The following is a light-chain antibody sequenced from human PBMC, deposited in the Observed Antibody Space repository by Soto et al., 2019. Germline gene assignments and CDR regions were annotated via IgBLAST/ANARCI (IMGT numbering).Light chain of an antibody. J-gene: IGKJ4*01. CDR2: VAS. CDR1: QGVGSD. V-gene: IGKV1-6*01. Sequence: AIQMTQSPSSLSASVGDRVTITCRASQGVGSDLAWYQQRPGKTPNLLIYVASTLQSGVPSRFSGSGSGTDFTLPISSLQPEDFATYYCLQTHNYPLTFGGGTNVEIK. CDR3: LQTHNYPLT.